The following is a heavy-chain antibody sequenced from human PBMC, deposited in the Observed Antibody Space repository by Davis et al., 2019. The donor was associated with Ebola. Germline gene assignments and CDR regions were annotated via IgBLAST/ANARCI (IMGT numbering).Heavy chain of an antibody. CDR1: GGSISSSSYY. CDR2: IYYSGST. Sequence: PSETLSLTCTVSGGSISSSSYYWGWIRQPPGKGLEWIGSIYYSGSTYYNPSLKSRVTISVDTSKNQFSLKLSSVTAADTAVYYCARHLADTAMASDYWGQGTLVTVSS. V-gene: IGHV4-39*01. CDR3: ARHLADTAMASDY. J-gene: IGHJ4*02. D-gene: IGHD5-18*01.